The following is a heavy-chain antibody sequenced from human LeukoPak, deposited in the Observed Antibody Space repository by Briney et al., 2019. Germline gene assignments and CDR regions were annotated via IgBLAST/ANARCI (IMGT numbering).Heavy chain of an antibody. D-gene: IGHD6-13*01. CDR1: GFTFSSYA. Sequence: TGGSLRLSCSASGFTFSSYAMHWVRQAPGKGLEYVSAISSNGGSTYYADSVKGRFTISRDNSKNTLYLQMSSLRAEDTAVYYCVKDFEDSSSWYLWIRSDYFDYWGQGTLVTVSS. J-gene: IGHJ4*02. V-gene: IGHV3-64D*06. CDR2: ISSNGGST. CDR3: VKDFEDSSSWYLWIRSDYFDY.